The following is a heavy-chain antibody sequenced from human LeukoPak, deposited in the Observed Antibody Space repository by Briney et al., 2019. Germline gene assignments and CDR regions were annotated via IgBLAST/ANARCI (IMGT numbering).Heavy chain of an antibody. CDR1: GFTFDDYA. D-gene: IGHD6-6*01. CDR2: ISWNSGSI. CDR3: AKDISDSSSSWGAFDY. V-gene: IGHV3-9*01. J-gene: IGHJ4*02. Sequence: GGSLRLSCAASGFTFDDYAMHWVRQAPGKGLEWVSGISWNSGSIGYADSVKGRFTISRDNAKNSLYLQMNSLRAEDTALYYCAKDISDSSSSWGAFDYWGQGTLVTVSS.